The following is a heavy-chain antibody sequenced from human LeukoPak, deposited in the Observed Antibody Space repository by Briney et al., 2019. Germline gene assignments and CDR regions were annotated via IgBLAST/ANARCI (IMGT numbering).Heavy chain of an antibody. J-gene: IGHJ4*02. D-gene: IGHD2-8*02. Sequence: ASVKVSCKSSGYTFASHGFSWVRQAPGQGLEWMGWISGLNGNTNYAQKFQDRVTLTTDASTTTAYMGLRSLRSDDTAVYYCARWGSSNWWEHLGDYWGQGSLVIVSP. V-gene: IGHV1-18*01. CDR1: GYTFASHG. CDR2: ISGLNGNT. CDR3: ARWGSSNWWEHLGDY.